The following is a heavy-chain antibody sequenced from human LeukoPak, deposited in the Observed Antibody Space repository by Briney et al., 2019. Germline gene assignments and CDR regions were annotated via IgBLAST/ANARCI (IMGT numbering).Heavy chain of an antibody. CDR1: GYTFTGYY. V-gene: IGHV1-2*02. J-gene: IGHJ4*02. CDR3: VSPRAIYDYVWGSYRYGLDY. Sequence: ASVKVSCKASGYTFTGYYMHWVRQAPGQGLEWMGWINPNSGGTNYAQKFQGRVTMTRDTSISTAYMELSRLRSDDTAVYYCVSPRAIYDYVWGSYRYGLDYWGQGTLVTVSS. CDR2: INPNSGGT. D-gene: IGHD3-16*02.